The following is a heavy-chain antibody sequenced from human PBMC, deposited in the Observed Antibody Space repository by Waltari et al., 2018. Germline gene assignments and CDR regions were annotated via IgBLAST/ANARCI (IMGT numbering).Heavy chain of an antibody. Sequence: QVQLQESGPGLVKPSGTLSLTCAVSGGPISSSNWWSWVRQPPGKGLECVGEIYHSGGTNYHPPLKSRVTISVDKSQNQFSLTLSSVTAADTAVYYCARLASRYYFDYWGQGTLVTVSS. CDR2: IYHSGGT. V-gene: IGHV4-4*02. J-gene: IGHJ4*02. CDR1: GGPISSSNW. CDR3: ARLASRYYFDY. D-gene: IGHD3-3*02.